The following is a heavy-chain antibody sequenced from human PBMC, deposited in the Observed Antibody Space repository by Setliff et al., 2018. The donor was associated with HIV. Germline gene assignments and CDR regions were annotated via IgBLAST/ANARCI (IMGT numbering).Heavy chain of an antibody. CDR3: ARDRYSGSSTDY. V-gene: IGHV3-23*01. CDR2: ISGSGDST. Sequence: GGSLRLSCAPSGFTFGSYAMSWVRQAPGKGLEWVSVISGSGDSTFYADSLKGRFTISRDNSKNTLYLQMNSLRAEDTAVYYCARDRYSGSSTDYWGQGTLVTVS. J-gene: IGHJ4*02. D-gene: IGHD1-26*01. CDR1: GFTFGSYA.